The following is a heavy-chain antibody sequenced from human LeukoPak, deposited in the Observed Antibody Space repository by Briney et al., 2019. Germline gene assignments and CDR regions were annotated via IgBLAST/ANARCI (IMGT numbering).Heavy chain of an antibody. Sequence: GGSLRLSCAASGFTFSNYWMHWVRQVPGKGLVWASRIASDGSVTNYADSVKGRFTISRDTSNNTLYLQMNSLRAEDTAVYYCAKDRLTSSWYRVSDYWGQGTLVTVSS. V-gene: IGHV3-74*01. CDR2: IASDGSVT. CDR1: GFTFSNYW. D-gene: IGHD6-13*01. J-gene: IGHJ4*02. CDR3: AKDRLTSSWYRVSDY.